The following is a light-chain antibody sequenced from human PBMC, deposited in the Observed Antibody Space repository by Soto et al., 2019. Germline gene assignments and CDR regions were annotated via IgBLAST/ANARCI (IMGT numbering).Light chain of an antibody. J-gene: IGLJ3*02. Sequence: QSVLTQPASVSGSPGQSITISCTGTSSDVGGYNYVSWYQQYPGKAPKLMIFEVSNRPSGISNRFSGSKSGYTASLTISGLQAEDEGDYYCSSYTSRSTWLFGGGTKLTVL. CDR2: EVS. CDR1: SSDVGGYNY. CDR3: SSYTSRSTWL. V-gene: IGLV2-14*01.